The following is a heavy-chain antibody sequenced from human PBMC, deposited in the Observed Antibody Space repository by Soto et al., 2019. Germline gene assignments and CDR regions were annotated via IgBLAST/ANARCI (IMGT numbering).Heavy chain of an antibody. CDR3: ARDGGISSPDYYYYYYMDV. CDR1: GFTVSSNY. Sequence: GGSLRLSCAASGFTVSSNYMSWVRQAPGKGLEWVSVIYSGGSTYYADSVKGRFTISRDNSKNTLYLQMNSLRAEDTAVYYCARDGGISSPDYYYYYYMDVWGKGTTVTVSS. D-gene: IGHD6-6*01. CDR2: IYSGGST. J-gene: IGHJ6*03. V-gene: IGHV3-66*01.